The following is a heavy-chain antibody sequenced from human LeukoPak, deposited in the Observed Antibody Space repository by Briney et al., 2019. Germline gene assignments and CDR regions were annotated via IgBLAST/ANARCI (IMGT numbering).Heavy chain of an antibody. D-gene: IGHD2/OR15-2a*01. CDR1: GFTVSSNY. V-gene: IGHV3-53*01. J-gene: IGHJ5*02. CDR3: ASLGGGPILP. Sequence: PGGSLRLSCAASGFTVSSNYMSWVRQAPGKGLDWVSIIYSGGNTYYADSVKGRFTISRDNSKNTLYLQMNSLRAEDTAVYYCASLGGGPILPWGQGTLVTVSS. CDR2: IYSGGNT.